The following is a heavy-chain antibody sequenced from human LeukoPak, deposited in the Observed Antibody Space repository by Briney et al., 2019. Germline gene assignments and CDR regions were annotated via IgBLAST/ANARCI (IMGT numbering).Heavy chain of an antibody. CDR1: GFTFSSYA. Sequence: GGSLRLSXAASGFTFSSYAMSWVRQAPGKGLEWVSAISGSGGSTYYADSVKGRFTISRDNSKNTLYLQMNSLRAEDTAVYYCAKEGYCSSTSCYFAAFDIWGQGTMVTVSS. CDR2: ISGSGGST. V-gene: IGHV3-23*01. J-gene: IGHJ3*02. D-gene: IGHD2-2*01. CDR3: AKEGYCSSTSCYFAAFDI.